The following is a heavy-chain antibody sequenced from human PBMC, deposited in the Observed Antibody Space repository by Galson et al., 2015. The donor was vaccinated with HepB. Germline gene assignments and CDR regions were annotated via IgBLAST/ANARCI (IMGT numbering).Heavy chain of an antibody. V-gene: IGHV1-18*01. CDR2: ISAYNGNT. Sequence: VKVSCKASGYTFTSYGISWVRQAPGQGLEWMGWISAYNGNTNYAQKLQGRVTMTTDTSTSTAYMELRSLRSDNTAVYYCARGSGSTVRHAFDIWGQGTMVTVSS. CDR3: ARGSGSTVRHAFDI. J-gene: IGHJ3*02. CDR1: GYTFTSYG. D-gene: IGHD1-26*01.